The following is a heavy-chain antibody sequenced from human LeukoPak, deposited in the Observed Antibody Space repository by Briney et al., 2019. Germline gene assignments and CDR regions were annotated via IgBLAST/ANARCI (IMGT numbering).Heavy chain of an antibody. Sequence: GESLKISCKGSGYSFTSYWIGWVRQMPGKGLEWMGIIYPGDSDTRYSPSFQGQVTISADKSTSTAYLQWSSLKASDTAMYYCARRRMISFGGVIVTWFDPWGQGTLVTVSS. D-gene: IGHD3-16*02. CDR2: IYPGDSDT. CDR3: ARRRMISFGGVIVTWFDP. J-gene: IGHJ5*02. V-gene: IGHV5-51*01. CDR1: GYSFTSYW.